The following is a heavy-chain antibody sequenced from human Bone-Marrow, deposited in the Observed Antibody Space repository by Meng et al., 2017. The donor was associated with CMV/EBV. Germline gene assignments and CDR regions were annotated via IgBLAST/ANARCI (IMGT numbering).Heavy chain of an antibody. J-gene: IGHJ4*02. V-gene: IGHV4-34*01. D-gene: IGHD3-16*02. CDR1: GGSFSGYY. Sequence: SETLSLTCAVYGGSFSGYYWSWIRQPPGKGLEWIGEINHSGSTNYNPSLKSRVTISVDTSKNQFSLKLSSVTAADTAVYYCARGLYDYVWGSYRYWGQGTLVTVSS. CDR3: ARGLYDYVWGSYRY. CDR2: INHSGST.